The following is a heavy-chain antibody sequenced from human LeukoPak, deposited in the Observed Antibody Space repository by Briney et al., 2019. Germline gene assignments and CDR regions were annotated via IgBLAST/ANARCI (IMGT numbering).Heavy chain of an antibody. Sequence: GGSLRLSCVASGFSFSNYYMRWVRQPPGKGLEWVSLIYSGGDISYADSVQGRFTISRDKSKNTLYLPMNSLRVDDPAVYYCARANLDYDFWSGYYTNTDFDYWGQGTLVTVSS. CDR3: ARANLDYDFWSGYYTNTDFDY. D-gene: IGHD3-3*01. J-gene: IGHJ4*02. CDR2: IYSGGDI. V-gene: IGHV3-66*01. CDR1: GFSFSNYY.